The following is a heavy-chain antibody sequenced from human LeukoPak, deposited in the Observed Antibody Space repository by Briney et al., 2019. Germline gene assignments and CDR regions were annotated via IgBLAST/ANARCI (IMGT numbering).Heavy chain of an antibody. J-gene: IGHJ6*02. CDR2: INPNSGGT. D-gene: IGHD3-10*01. V-gene: IGHV1-2*02. Sequence: ASVKVSYKASGYTFTGYYMHWVRQAPGQGLEWMGWINPNSGGTNYAQKFQGRVTMTRDTSISTAYMELSRLRSDDTAVYYCARDGGSGSYSYYYYGMDVWGQGTTVTVSS. CDR1: GYTFTGYY. CDR3: ARDGGSGSYSYYYYGMDV.